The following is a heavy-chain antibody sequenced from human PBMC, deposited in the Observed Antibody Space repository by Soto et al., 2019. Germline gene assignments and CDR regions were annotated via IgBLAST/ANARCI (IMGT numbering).Heavy chain of an antibody. Sequence: GASVNVSCKASGYTFTSYAMHWVRQAPGQRLEWMGWINAGNGNTKYSQKFQGRVTITRDTSASTAYMELSSLRSEDTAVYYCARDQIGYYDFWSGYYQDYYYYMDVWGKGTTVTVSS. D-gene: IGHD3-3*01. CDR1: GYTFTSYA. V-gene: IGHV1-3*01. J-gene: IGHJ6*03. CDR3: ARDQIGYYDFWSGYYQDYYYYMDV. CDR2: INAGNGNT.